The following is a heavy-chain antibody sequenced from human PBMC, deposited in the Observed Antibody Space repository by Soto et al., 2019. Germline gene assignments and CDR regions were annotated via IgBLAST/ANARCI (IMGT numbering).Heavy chain of an antibody. CDR2: ISSSSSYI. J-gene: IGHJ4*02. D-gene: IGHD3-22*01. Sequence: EVQLVESGGGLVKPGGSLRLSCAASGFTFSSYSMNWVRQAPGKGLEWVSSISSSSSYIYYADSVKGRFTISRDNAKNSLYLQMNSLRAEDTAVYYGARVYYDRSGYYPPCDYWGQGTLVTVSS. CDR1: GFTFSSYS. V-gene: IGHV3-21*01. CDR3: ARVYYDRSGYYPPCDY.